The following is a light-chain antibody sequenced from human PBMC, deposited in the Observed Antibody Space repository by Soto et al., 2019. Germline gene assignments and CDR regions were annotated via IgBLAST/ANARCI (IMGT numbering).Light chain of an antibody. CDR3: QQYNSYWT. Sequence: DIQMTQSPSTLSASVGDRGTITCRASQSISSWLAWYQQKPGTAPKLLIYKASSLESGVPSRFSGSGSGTEFTLTISSLQPDDFATYYCQQYNSYWTFGQGTKVDIK. CDR1: QSISSW. J-gene: IGKJ1*01. CDR2: KAS. V-gene: IGKV1-5*03.